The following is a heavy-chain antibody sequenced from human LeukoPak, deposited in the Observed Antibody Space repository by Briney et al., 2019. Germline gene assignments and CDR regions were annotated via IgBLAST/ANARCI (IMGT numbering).Heavy chain of an antibody. CDR3: ATSRLRWYPVAFDI. V-gene: IGHV4-39*01. Sequence: SETLSLTCTVSGGSISSSSYYWGRIRRPPGKGLEWIGSIYYSGSTYYNPSLKSRVTISVDTSKNQFSLKLSSVTAADTAVYYCATSRLRWYPVAFDIWGQGTMVTVSS. CDR1: GGSISSSSYY. J-gene: IGHJ3*02. CDR2: IYYSGST. D-gene: IGHD4-23*01.